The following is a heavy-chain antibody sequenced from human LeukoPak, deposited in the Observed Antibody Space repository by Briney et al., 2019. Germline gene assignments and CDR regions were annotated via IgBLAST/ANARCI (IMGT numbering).Heavy chain of an antibody. D-gene: IGHD5-18*01. CDR2: IYYSGST. CDR1: GGSISSYY. J-gene: IGHJ5*02. Sequence: SETLSLTCTVSGGSISSYYWSWIRQPPGKGLEWIGYIYYSGSTNYNPSLKSRVTISVDTSKNQFSLKLSSVTAADTAVYYCARYSYGYVNWFDPGAREPWSPSPQ. V-gene: IGHV4-59*01. CDR3: ARYSYGYVNWFDP.